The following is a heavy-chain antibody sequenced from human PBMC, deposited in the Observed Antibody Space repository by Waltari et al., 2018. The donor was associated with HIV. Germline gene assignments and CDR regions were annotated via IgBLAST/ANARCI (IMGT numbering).Heavy chain of an antibody. CDR2: IYSGDAT. Sequence: EVPLVETGGSSIQSGGQLRLSCEASQLTVGSKLTTWVRPDPGRGLEWLSVIYSGDATYYADSVKGRFTISRDKSKNMVFLQMNSLRAEDTAIYYCARENVAVAGTGAFDIWGQGTLVTVS. CDR1: QLTVGSKL. D-gene: IGHD6-19*01. V-gene: IGHV3-53*02. CDR3: ARENVAVAGTGAFDI. J-gene: IGHJ3*02.